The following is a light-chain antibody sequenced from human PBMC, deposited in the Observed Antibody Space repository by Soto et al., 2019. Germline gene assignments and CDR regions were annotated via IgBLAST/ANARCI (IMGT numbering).Light chain of an antibody. CDR3: CSYAGIYTLV. Sequence: SALTQPRSVSGSPGQSVTIACTGTSSDVGGYHYVSWYQHHPGKAPKLMIFNVNERPSGVPARFSGSKSGNTASLTISGLQAEDEADYYCCSYAGIYTLVFGGGTKLTVL. CDR2: NVN. CDR1: SSDVGGYHY. J-gene: IGLJ2*01. V-gene: IGLV2-11*01.